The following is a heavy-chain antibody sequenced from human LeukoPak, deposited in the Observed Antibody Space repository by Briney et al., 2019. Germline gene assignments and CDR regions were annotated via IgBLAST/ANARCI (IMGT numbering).Heavy chain of an antibody. CDR3: AKAPSWYDYYYMDV. J-gene: IGHJ6*03. CDR2: INPNGGGT. CDR1: GYTFTGYY. V-gene: IGHV1-2*02. Sequence: ASVKVSCKASGYTFTGYYMHWVRQAPGQGLEWMGWINPNGGGTNYAQKFQGRVTMTRDTSISTAYMELSRLRSDDTAVYYCAKAPSWYDYYYMDVWGKGTTVTVSS. D-gene: IGHD2-2*01.